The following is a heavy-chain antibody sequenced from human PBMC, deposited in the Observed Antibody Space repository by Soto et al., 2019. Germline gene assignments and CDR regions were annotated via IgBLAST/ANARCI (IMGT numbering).Heavy chain of an antibody. J-gene: IGHJ4*02. D-gene: IGHD5-12*01. V-gene: IGHV3-13*04. CDR1: GFTFSSYG. CDR3: ARVLRGYSGFEDYYDY. Sequence: GGSLRLSCAASGFTFSSYGMPWVGQPTGKGLQWVSDIGNAGETSYTDSVKGRLTISRENAKNSLYLQMTRPRAGDTAVYYCARVLRGYSGFEDYYDYWGQGALVTVSS. CDR2: IGNAGET.